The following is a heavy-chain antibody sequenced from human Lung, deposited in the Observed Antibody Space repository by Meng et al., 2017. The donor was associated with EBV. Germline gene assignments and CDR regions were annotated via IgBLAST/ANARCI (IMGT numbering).Heavy chain of an antibody. J-gene: IGHJ2*01. Sequence: QVHVQRPGPGLGRPSPTPPTPGVVSGDSSSSSSAAWTWIRQSPSRGLEWLGRTYYRSKWYNDYAVFVKSRITINPDTSKNQFSLQLNSVTPEDTAVYYCARGAASVFDLWGRGTLVTVSS. CDR3: ARGAASVFDL. V-gene: IGHV6-1*01. CDR2: TYYRSKWYN. CDR1: GDSSSSSSAA.